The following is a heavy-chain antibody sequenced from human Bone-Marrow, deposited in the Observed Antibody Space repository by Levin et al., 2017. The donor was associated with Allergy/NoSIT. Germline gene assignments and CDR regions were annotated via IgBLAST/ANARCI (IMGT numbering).Heavy chain of an antibody. J-gene: IGHJ6*02. CDR1: GFTFSSYA. D-gene: IGHD2-2*01. CDR2: ISGSGGST. CDR3: AKDIVVVPAAIQPPNYYDYGMDV. Sequence: PGGSLRLSCAASGFTFSSYAMSWVRQAPGKGLEWVSAISGSGGSTYYADSVKGRFTISRDNSKNTLYLQMNSLRAEDTAVYYCAKDIVVVPAAIQPPNYYDYGMDVWGQGTTVTVSS. V-gene: IGHV3-23*01.